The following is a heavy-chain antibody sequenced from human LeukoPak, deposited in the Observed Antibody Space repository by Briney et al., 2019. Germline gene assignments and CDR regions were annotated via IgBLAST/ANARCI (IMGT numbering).Heavy chain of an antibody. V-gene: IGHV1-69*04. CDR2: IIPILGIA. CDR3: ARDHIPEDIVVVVAATGFDP. CDR1: GGTFSSYT. D-gene: IGHD2-15*01. J-gene: IGHJ5*02. Sequence: XVKVSCKASGGTFSSYTISWVRQAPGQGLEWMGRIIPILGIANYAQKFQGRVTITADKSTSTAYMEVSSLRSEDTAVYYCARDHIPEDIVVVVAATGFDPWGQGTLVTVSS.